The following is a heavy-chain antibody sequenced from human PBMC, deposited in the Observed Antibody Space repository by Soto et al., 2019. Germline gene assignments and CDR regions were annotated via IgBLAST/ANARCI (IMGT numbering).Heavy chain of an antibody. J-gene: IGHJ5*02. D-gene: IGHD2-21*02. Sequence: SETLSLTCTVSGGSISSYYWSWIRQPPGKGLECIGYIYYSGSTNYNPSLKSRVTIAVDTSKNQFSLKLNSVTAADTAVYYCARLGANAYCGGDCYLDPWGQGTLVTV. V-gene: IGHV4-59*01. CDR3: ARLGANAYCGGDCYLDP. CDR2: IYYSGST. CDR1: GGSISSYY.